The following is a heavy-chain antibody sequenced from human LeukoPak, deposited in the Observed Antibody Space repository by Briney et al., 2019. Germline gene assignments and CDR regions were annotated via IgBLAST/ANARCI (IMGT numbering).Heavy chain of an antibody. CDR3: ARHIGEYCSSTSCRNYYYYYMDV. D-gene: IGHD2-2*01. V-gene: IGHV3-21*01. Sequence: GGSLRLSCAASGFTFSSYSMNWVRQAPGKGLEWVSSISSSSSYIYYADSVKGRFTISRDNAKNSLNLQMNSLRAEDTAVYYCARHIGEYCSSTSCRNYYYYYMDVWGKGTTVTISS. J-gene: IGHJ6*03. CDR2: ISSSSSYI. CDR1: GFTFSSYS.